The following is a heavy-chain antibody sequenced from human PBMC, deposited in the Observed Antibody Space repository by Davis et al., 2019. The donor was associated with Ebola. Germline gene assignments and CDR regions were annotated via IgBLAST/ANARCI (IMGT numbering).Heavy chain of an antibody. CDR1: GFTFSSYW. CDR3: ASGGFDY. V-gene: IGHV3-7*01. CDR2: IKQDGSEK. J-gene: IGHJ4*02. Sequence: GESLKISCAASGFTFSSYWMSWVRQAPGKGLEWVANIKQDGSEKYYVDSVKGRFTISRDNAKNSLYLRMNSLRAEDTAVYYCASGGFDYWGQGTLVTVSS. D-gene: IGHD3-3*01.